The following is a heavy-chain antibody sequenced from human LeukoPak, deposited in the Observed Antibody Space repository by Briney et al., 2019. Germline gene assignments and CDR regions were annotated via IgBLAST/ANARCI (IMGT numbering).Heavy chain of an antibody. Sequence: GGSLRLSCAASGFTFSSYAIHWVRQAPGKGLDWVAVISYDGNNRYYADSVKDRFTISRDTSKNTVYLQMNSLRAEDTAVYYCAKDLRGAVAGTWNYWGQGTLVTVSS. CDR1: GFTFSSYA. J-gene: IGHJ4*02. CDR2: ISYDGNNR. V-gene: IGHV3-30*04. D-gene: IGHD6-19*01. CDR3: AKDLRGAVAGTWNY.